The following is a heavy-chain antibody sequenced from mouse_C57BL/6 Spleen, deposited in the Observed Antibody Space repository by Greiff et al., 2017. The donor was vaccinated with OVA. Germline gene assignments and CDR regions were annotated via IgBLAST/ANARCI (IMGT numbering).Heavy chain of an antibody. CDR1: GYTFTSYW. CDR2: IHPNSGST. Sequence: VQLQQPGAELVKPGASVKLSCKASGYTFTSYWMHWVKQRPGQGLEWIGMIHPNSGSTNYNEKFKSKATLTVDKSSSTAYMQLSSLTSEDSAVYYCARGGSSSYWYFDVWGTGTTVTVSS. CDR3: ARGGSSSYWYFDV. J-gene: IGHJ1*03. D-gene: IGHD1-1*01. V-gene: IGHV1-64*01.